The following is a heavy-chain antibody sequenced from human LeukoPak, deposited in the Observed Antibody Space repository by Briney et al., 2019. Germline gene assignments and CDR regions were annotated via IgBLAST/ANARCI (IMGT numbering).Heavy chain of an antibody. CDR1: GDSVSSNSAA. J-gene: IGHJ3*02. V-gene: IGHV6-1*01. D-gene: IGHD3-16*02. Sequence: SQTLSLTCAISGDSVSSNSAAWNWIRQSPSRGLEWLGWTFYRSKWYNDYAVSVKSPITINTDTSKNQFSLQLNSVTPEDTAVYYCARDFIVVDAFDIWGQGTMVTVSS. CDR2: TFYRSKWYN. CDR3: ARDFIVVDAFDI.